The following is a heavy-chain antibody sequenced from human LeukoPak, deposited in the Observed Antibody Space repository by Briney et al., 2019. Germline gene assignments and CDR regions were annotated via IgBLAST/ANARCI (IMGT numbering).Heavy chain of an antibody. V-gene: IGHV1-18*01. CDR3: ARDSRGSYWFNWFDP. J-gene: IGHJ5*02. CDR2: ISAYNCNK. Sequence: GASVRVSCKASGYTFTSYGISWVRQAPGQGLEWMGWISAYNCNKNYAQTLQGRVTMPTDTSTSTAYMELRSLGSDDTAVYYCARDSRGSYWFNWFDPWGQGTLVTVSS. CDR1: GYTFTSYG. D-gene: IGHD1-26*01.